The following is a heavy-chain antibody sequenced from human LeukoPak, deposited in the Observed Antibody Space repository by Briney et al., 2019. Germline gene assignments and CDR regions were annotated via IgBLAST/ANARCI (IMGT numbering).Heavy chain of an antibody. J-gene: IGHJ4*02. CDR1: GFTFSGYW. Sequence: GGSLRLSCAAPGFTFSGYWMNWVRQVSGKGVVWLSRIKTDGSSTDYADSVKGRFTISRDNAKNTLYLQMNSLRGEDTAVYYCVREWSRDSSRWGQGTLVTVSS. CDR2: IKTDGSST. V-gene: IGHV3-74*01. D-gene: IGHD3-22*01. CDR3: VREWSRDSSR.